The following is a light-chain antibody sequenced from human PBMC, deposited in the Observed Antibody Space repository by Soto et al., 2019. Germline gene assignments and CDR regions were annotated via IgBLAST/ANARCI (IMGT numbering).Light chain of an antibody. V-gene: IGKV1-5*01. J-gene: IGKJ2*01. CDR1: QTVERW. CDR2: DVS. Sequence: DIQMTQSPSTLSASVGDRVIITCRASQTVERWMAWYQQKPGKAPKLLISDVSTLERGVPSRFSGSGSATESTLTISGLQPDDFATYYCQQYKDYVYTFGQGTKVDIK. CDR3: QQYKDYVYT.